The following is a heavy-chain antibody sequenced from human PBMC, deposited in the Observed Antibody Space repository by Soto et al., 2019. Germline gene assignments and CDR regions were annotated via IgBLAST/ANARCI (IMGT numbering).Heavy chain of an antibody. J-gene: IGHJ5*02. CDR3: ARQDDFWSGSNWFDP. V-gene: IGHV4-39*01. CDR1: GGSISSTNYY. Sequence: SETLSLTYIVSGGSISSTNYYWGWIRQPPGKGLEWIGNVYYNGFTYYNPSLKSRVTISVDTSKNHFSLKLTSVTAADTAVYYCARQDDFWSGSNWFDPWGQG. D-gene: IGHD3-3*01. CDR2: VYYNGFT.